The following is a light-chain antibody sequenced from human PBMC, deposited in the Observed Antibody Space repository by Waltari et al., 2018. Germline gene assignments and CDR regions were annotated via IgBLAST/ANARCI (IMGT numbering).Light chain of an antibody. CDR1: SSDVWNYDL. CDR3: CSYAGSATFAV. J-gene: IGLJ3*02. V-gene: IGLV2-23*03. CDR2: EGN. Sequence: QSALTQPASVSGSPGQSITISCTGPSSDVWNYDLISWYQQHPNKAPKLIIYEGNKRPSGVSNRFSGSTSGNTASLTISGLQAEDEADYFCCSYAGSATFAVFGGGTKLTVL.